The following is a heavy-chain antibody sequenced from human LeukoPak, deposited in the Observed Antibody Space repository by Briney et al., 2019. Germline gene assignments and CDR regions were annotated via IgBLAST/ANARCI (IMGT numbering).Heavy chain of an antibody. D-gene: IGHD1-1*01. Sequence: SETLSLTCTVSGGSISGYYWSWIRQPPGKGLEWIGYVYYSGSTNYNPSLKSRVTISVDTSKNQFSLKLSSVTAADTAVYHCARDSRTTTAFDIWGQGTMVTVSS. CDR2: VYYSGST. CDR1: GGSISGYY. V-gene: IGHV4-59*01. J-gene: IGHJ3*02. CDR3: ARDSRTTTAFDI.